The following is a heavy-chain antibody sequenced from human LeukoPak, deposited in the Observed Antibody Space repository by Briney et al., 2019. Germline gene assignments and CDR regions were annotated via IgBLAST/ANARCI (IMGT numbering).Heavy chain of an antibody. D-gene: IGHD6-19*01. Sequence: GGSLRLSCAASELTFSSYSMNWVRQAPGKGLEWVSYISSSSSTIYYADSVKGRFTISRDNGKNSLYPQMNSLRDEDTAVYYCARGMYSSGCYYFDYWGQGTLVTVSS. CDR3: ARGMYSSGCYYFDY. CDR2: ISSSSSTI. J-gene: IGHJ4*02. V-gene: IGHV3-48*02. CDR1: ELTFSSYS.